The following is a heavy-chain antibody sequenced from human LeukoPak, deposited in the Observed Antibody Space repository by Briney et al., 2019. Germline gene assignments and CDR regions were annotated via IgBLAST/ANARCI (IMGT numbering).Heavy chain of an antibody. CDR1: GYTFTAYY. CDR2: INPNSGGT. J-gene: IGHJ4*02. V-gene: IGHV1-2*02. CDR3: ASLYGDYVSSDY. D-gene: IGHD4-17*01. Sequence: GASVKVSCKASGYTFTAYYIHWVRQAPGQGLEWMGWINPNSGGTNYAQRFQGRVTMTRDTSISTVYMELSRLRSDDTAVYYCASLYGDYVSSDYWGQGTLVTVSS.